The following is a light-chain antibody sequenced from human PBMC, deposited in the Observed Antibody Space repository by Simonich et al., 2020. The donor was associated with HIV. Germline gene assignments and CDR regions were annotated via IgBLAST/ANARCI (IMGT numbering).Light chain of an antibody. CDR1: QSVLYSSNNKNY. J-gene: IGKJ1*01. Sequence: DIVMTQSPDSLAVSLGERATINCKPSQSVLYSSNNKNYLACYQQKPGQPPKLLIYWASTRESGVPDRFSGSGSGTDFTLTISSLQAEDVAVYYCQQYYSTPPTFGQGTKVEIK. CDR3: QQYYSTPPT. CDR2: WAS. V-gene: IGKV4-1*01.